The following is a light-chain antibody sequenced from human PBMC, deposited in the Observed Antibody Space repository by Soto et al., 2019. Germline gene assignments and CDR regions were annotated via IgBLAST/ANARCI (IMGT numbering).Light chain of an antibody. CDR3: QQYNSYPYT. CDR1: QSISSW. J-gene: IGKJ2*01. Sequence: DIQMTQSPSTLSASVGDRATISCRASQSISSWLAWYQQKPGKAPKLLIYNASSLESGVPSRCSGSGSGTEFTPTISSLQPDDFATYYYQQYNSYPYTFGQGTKLEIK. CDR2: NAS. V-gene: IGKV1-5*03.